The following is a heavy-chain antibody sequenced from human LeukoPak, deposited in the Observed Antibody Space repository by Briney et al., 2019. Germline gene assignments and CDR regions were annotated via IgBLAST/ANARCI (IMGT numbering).Heavy chain of an antibody. Sequence: ASVKVSCKASGCTFSSYAISWVRQAPGQGLEWMGWINPNSGGTNYAQKFQGRVTMTRDTSISTAYMELSRLRSDDTAVYYCARDYRKGYCSGGSCYTPVAFDIWGQGTMVTVSS. CDR3: ARDYRKGYCSGGSCYTPVAFDI. V-gene: IGHV1-2*02. CDR1: GCTFSSYA. D-gene: IGHD2-15*01. CDR2: INPNSGGT. J-gene: IGHJ3*02.